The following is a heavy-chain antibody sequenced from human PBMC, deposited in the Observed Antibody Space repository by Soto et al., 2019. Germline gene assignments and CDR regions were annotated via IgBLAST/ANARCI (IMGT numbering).Heavy chain of an antibody. CDR3: VRAISPAGPLGP. CDR1: GYTFTSYY. J-gene: IGHJ5*01. V-gene: IGHV1-2*06. CDR2: INSHSGAT. D-gene: IGHD2-15*01. Sequence: ASVNVSCKASGYTFTSYYMHWVRPAPGQGLEWMGRINSHSGATTYAQKFQDRVTMTRDTSIRTANMELSSLRADDAAVYYCVRAISPAGPLGPWGQGNLVTVSS.